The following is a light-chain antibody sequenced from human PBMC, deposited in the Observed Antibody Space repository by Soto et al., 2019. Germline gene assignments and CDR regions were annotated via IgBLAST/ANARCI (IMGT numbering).Light chain of an antibody. Sequence: LTQPRSMSGSSGQSVTISCTGTSSDVGGYNYVSWYQEQPGKAPKLMIYDVSKRPSGVPDRFSGSKSGNTASLTISGLQAEDEADYYCCSYAGSYSYVFGTGTKVTDL. CDR2: DVS. CDR1: SSDVGGYNY. CDR3: CSYAGSYSYV. J-gene: IGLJ1*01. V-gene: IGLV2-11*01.